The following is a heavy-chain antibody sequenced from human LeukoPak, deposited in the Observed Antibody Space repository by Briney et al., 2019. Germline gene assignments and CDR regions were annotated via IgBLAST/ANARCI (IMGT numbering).Heavy chain of an antibody. J-gene: IGHJ3*02. CDR2: ISGSGGST. V-gene: IGHV3-23*01. CDR1: GFTFSSYA. Sequence: GGSLRLSCAASGFTFSSYAMSWVRQAPGKGLEGVSAISGSGGSTYYADSVKGRFTISRDNSKNALYLQMNSLRAEDTAVYYCAKVQSFYGSGLSDAFDIWGQGTMVTVSS. CDR3: AKVQSFYGSGLSDAFDI. D-gene: IGHD3-10*01.